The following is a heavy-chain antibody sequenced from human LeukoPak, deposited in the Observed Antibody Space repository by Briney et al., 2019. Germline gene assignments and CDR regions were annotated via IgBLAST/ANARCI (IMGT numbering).Heavy chain of an antibody. CDR1: GFILSSYW. D-gene: IGHD4-23*01. CDR3: SRSVVTPSSWFDP. Sequence: PGGSLRLSCSASGFILSSYWMSWVRQAPGKGLEWVANIKPDGSEKNYVDSVKGRFTISRDNSRNTLYLQMNSLRAEDTAVYYCSRSVVTPSSWFDPWGQGTLVTVSS. J-gene: IGHJ5*02. V-gene: IGHV3-7*01. CDR2: IKPDGSEK.